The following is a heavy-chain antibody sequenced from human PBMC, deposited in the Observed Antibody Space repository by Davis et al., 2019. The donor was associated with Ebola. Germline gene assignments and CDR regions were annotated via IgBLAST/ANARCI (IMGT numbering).Heavy chain of an antibody. V-gene: IGHV1-2*04. CDR2: INPNSGGT. J-gene: IGHJ5*02. CDR3: ARGAATVTTGWFDP. CDR1: GYTFTGYY. D-gene: IGHD4-17*01. Sequence: ASVKVSCKASGYTFTGYYMHWVRQAPGQGLEWMGWINPNSGGTNYAQKFQGWVTMTRDTSISTAYMELSRLRSDDTAVYYCARGAATVTTGWFDPWRQGTLVTVSS.